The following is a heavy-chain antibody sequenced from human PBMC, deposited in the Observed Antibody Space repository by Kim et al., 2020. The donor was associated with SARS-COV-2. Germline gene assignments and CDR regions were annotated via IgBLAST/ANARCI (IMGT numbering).Heavy chain of an antibody. CDR3: ASGAGIHKNFDY. Sequence: SETLSLTCTVSGGSISSGGYYWSWIRQHPGKGLEWIGYIYYSGSTYYNPSLKSRVTISVDTSKNQFSLKLSSVTAADTAVYYCASGAGIHKNFDYWGQGTLVTVSS. CDR2: IYYSGST. CDR1: GGSISSGGYY. J-gene: IGHJ4*02. D-gene: IGHD3-10*01. V-gene: IGHV4-31*03.